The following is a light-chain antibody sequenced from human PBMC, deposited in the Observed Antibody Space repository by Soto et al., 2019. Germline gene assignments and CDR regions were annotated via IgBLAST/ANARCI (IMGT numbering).Light chain of an antibody. J-gene: IGKJ1*01. Sequence: DIQMTQSPSTLSASVGDRVTITCRASQTISTLLAWYQQRPGKAPNLLIYKASSLESGVPSRFSGSGSGTEFTLTISSPQPDDFATYFCQQYSTYPWTFGQGTKVEVK. V-gene: IGKV1-5*03. CDR2: KAS. CDR3: QQYSTYPWT. CDR1: QTISTL.